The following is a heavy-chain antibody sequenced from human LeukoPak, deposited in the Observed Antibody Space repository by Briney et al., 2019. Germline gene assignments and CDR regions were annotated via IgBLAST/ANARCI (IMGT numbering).Heavy chain of an antibody. Sequence: KPSETLSLTCTVSGGSISSSSYYWSWIRQPPGKGLEWIGSIYYSGSTFYNPSLKSRVTISVDTSKNQLSLKLKSVTAADTAIYYCARAVSGRFDYWGQGTLVTVSS. V-gene: IGHV4-39*01. CDR2: IYYSGST. CDR1: GGSISSSSYY. D-gene: IGHD6-19*01. CDR3: ARAVSGRFDY. J-gene: IGHJ4*02.